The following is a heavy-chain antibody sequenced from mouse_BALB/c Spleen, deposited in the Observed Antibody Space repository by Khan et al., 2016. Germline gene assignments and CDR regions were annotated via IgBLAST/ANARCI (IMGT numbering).Heavy chain of an antibody. J-gene: IGHJ2*01. Sequence: QVQLQQSGAELLKPGASVKLSCKASGSTFTSYDVHWVRQRPEQGLEWIGWIFPGDGRAEYNENFKGKGALTTDESSNTAYMQLSRLKTKDSAVYVCARSRSWNVPFDYWCQGTTLTVSS. V-gene: IGHV1-85*01. CDR3: ARSRSWNVPFDY. CDR2: IFPGDGRA. CDR1: GSTFTSYD.